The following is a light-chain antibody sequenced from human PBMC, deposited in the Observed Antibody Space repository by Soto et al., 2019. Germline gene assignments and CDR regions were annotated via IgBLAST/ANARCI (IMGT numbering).Light chain of an antibody. V-gene: IGKV3-20*01. CDR2: DTS. CDR1: QSVISSS. CDR3: QHYGTSMWT. Sequence: EIVLTQSPGTLSLSPGVIATLSFSASQSVISSSLSWYQQKPGQAPRLLIYDTSSRATDIPDRFSGSGSGTDFTLTIRRLEPEDFTVYYCQHYGTSMWTFGQGTKVDIK. J-gene: IGKJ1*01.